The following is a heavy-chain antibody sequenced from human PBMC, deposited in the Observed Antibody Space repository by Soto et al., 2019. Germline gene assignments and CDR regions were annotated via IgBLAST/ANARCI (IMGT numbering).Heavy chain of an antibody. Sequence: ASVKVSCKASGYTFTSYGISWVRQAPGQGLEWMGWINPNSGGTNYAQKFQGRVTMTRDTSISTAYMELSRLRSDDTAVYYCARGALDCYGYHRDLHAVWTRRTSDL. D-gene: IGHD2-21*02. CDR2: INPNSGGT. V-gene: IGHV1-2*02. CDR1: GYTFTSYG. J-gene: IGHJ2*01. CDR3: ARGALDCYGYHRDLHAVWTRRTSDL.